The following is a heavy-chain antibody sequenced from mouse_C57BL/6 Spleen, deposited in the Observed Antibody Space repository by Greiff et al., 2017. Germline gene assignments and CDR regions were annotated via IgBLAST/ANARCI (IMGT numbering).Heavy chain of an antibody. CDR3: ASADYGRVYFEG. V-gene: IGHV5-4*01. D-gene: IGHD1-1*01. CDR1: GFTFSSYA. Sequence: EVQRVESGGGLVKPGGSLKLSCAASGFTFSSYAMSWVRQTPEKGLEWVATISAGGGYTYYPDNVKGRFTISRDNATNTRYLQMSHLRSEDTAMFYCASADYGRVYFEGWGTGTTVT. J-gene: IGHJ1*03. CDR2: ISAGGGYT.